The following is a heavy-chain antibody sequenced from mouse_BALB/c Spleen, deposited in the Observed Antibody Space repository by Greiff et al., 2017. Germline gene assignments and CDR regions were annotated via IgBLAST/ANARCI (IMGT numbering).Heavy chain of an antibody. Sequence: EVMLVESGGGLVQPGGSMKLSCVASGFTFSSYWMSWVRQSPEKGLEWVAEIRLKSDNYATHYAESVKGKFTISRDDSKSRLYLQMNSLRAEDTGIYYCTSRFDYWGQGTTLTVSS. J-gene: IGHJ2*01. CDR1: GFTFSSYW. V-gene: IGHV6-6*02. CDR3: TSRFDY. CDR2: IRLKSDNYAT.